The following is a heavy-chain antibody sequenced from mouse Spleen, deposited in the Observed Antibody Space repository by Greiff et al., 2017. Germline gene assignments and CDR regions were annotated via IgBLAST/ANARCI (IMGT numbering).Heavy chain of an antibody. Sequence: VKLQESGPGLVAPSHSLSITCTVSGFSLTSYGVDWVRQSPGKGLEWLGVICGGGSTNYNSALKSRLSISKDNSKSQVFLKMNSLQTDDTAMYYCARSYDYYAMDYWGQGTSVTVSS. D-gene: IGHD6-5*01. V-gene: IGHV2-6*01. J-gene: IGHJ4*01. CDR3: ARSYDYYAMDY. CDR2: ICGGGST. CDR1: GFSLTSYG.